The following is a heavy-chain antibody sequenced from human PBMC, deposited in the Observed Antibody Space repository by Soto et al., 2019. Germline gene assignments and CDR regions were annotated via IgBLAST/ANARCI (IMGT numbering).Heavy chain of an antibody. CDR1: GYTFTGYA. V-gene: IGHV1-3*05. Sequence: QVQLVQSGAEEKKPGASVKVSCKASGYTFTGYAMHWVRQAPGQRLEWMGWINAGNGNTKYSQKFQGRVTITRDTSASTAYMALSSLRSEDTAVFYCARAVAVPADFDYWGQGPLVTVSS. J-gene: IGHJ4*02. CDR3: ARAVAVPADFDY. D-gene: IGHD6-19*01. CDR2: INAGNGNT.